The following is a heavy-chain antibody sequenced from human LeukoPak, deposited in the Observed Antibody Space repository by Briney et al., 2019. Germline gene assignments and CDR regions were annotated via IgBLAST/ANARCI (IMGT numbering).Heavy chain of an antibody. V-gene: IGHV1-18*01. CDR2: ISAYNGNT. D-gene: IGHD6-19*01. J-gene: IGHJ4*02. CDR1: GYTFTSYG. Sequence: ASVKVSCKASGYTFTSYGISWVRQAPGQGLEWMGWISAYNGNTNYAQKLQGRVTMTTDTSTSTAYMELRSLRSDDTAVYYCTTLGSSGWYWGEFPFDYWGQGTLVTVSS. CDR3: TTLGSSGWYWGEFPFDY.